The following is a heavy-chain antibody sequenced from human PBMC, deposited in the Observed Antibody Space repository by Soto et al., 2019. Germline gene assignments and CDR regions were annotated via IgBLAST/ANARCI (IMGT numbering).Heavy chain of an antibody. CDR2: IDPSDSYT. J-gene: IGHJ6*01. D-gene: IGHD3-22*01. V-gene: IGHV5-10-1*01. CDR3: ARHAYYYHRRAYDYY. Sequence: RISKKTGKGLEWMGRIDPSDSYTNYSPSFQGHVTIAADKSISTAYLQWSSLKASDTAMYYCARHAYYYHRRAYDYY.